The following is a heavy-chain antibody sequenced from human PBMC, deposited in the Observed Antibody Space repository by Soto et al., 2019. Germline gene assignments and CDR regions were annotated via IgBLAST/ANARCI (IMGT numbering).Heavy chain of an antibody. D-gene: IGHD3-22*01. CDR3: ARVYYYDSSGYWEKNAFDI. V-gene: IGHV1-69*06. CDR2: IIPIFGTA. J-gene: IGHJ3*02. CDR1: GCTFSSYA. Sequence: ASVKVSCKASGCTFSSYAISWVRQAPGQGLEWMGGIIPIFGTANYAQKFQGRVTITADKSTSTAYMELSSLRSEDTAVYYCARVYYYDSSGYWEKNAFDIWGQGTMVTVSS.